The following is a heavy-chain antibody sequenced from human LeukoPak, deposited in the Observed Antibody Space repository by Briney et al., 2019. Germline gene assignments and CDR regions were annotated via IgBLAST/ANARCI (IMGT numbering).Heavy chain of an antibody. CDR1: GFTFSSYA. D-gene: IGHD6-19*01. CDR3: ARSAAHSSGWYEGDY. V-gene: IGHV3-21*04. J-gene: IGHJ4*02. Sequence: PGGSLRLSCAASGFTFSSYAMSWVRQAPGKGLEWVSAISSSGSTIYYTDSVKGRFTISRDNAKNSLYLQMSSLRAEDTAVYYWARSAAHSSGWYEGDYWGQGTLVTVSS. CDR2: ISSSGSTI.